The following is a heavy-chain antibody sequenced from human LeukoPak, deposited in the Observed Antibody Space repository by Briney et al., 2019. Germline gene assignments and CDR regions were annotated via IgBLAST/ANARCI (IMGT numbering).Heavy chain of an antibody. D-gene: IGHD4-11*01. Sequence: ASVKVSCKASGYTFTGYYMHWVRQATGQGLEWMGWINPNSGGTNYAQKFQGRVTMTRDTSISTAYMELSRLRSDDTDVYYCAVDSNYDIYYYMDVWGKGTTVTVSS. V-gene: IGHV1-2*02. CDR1: GYTFTGYY. CDR2: INPNSGGT. J-gene: IGHJ6*03. CDR3: AVDSNYDIYYYMDV.